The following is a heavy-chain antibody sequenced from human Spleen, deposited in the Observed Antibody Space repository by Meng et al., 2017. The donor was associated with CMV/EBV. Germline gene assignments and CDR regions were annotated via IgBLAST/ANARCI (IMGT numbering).Heavy chain of an antibody. V-gene: IGHV3-23*01. Sequence: ESLKISSAASGTTISNYAMTWVRQAPGRGVGWVSSISGSGDSTYYVESVKGRLTISRDNSKNTLSLRMDSLRAEETAVYYCAKGQFFYESGGYLLLDSWGQGALVTVSS. CDR3: AKGQFFYESGGYLLLDS. CDR2: ISGSGDST. D-gene: IGHD3-22*01. J-gene: IGHJ4*02. CDR1: GTTISNYA.